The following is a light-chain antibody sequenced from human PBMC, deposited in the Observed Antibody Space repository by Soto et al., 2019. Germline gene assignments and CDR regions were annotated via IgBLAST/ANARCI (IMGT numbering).Light chain of an antibody. CDR3: QAYGSSLSGVV. Sequence: QSVLTQPPSVSGAPGQRVTLSCTGSSSNIGAGYDVHWYQQLPGTAPKLLISGNSNRPSGVPDGFSGSKSGTAASLAITGLQAEDEADYYCQAYGSSLSGVVFGGGTKLTVL. CDR1: SSNIGAGYD. J-gene: IGLJ2*01. CDR2: GNS. V-gene: IGLV1-40*01.